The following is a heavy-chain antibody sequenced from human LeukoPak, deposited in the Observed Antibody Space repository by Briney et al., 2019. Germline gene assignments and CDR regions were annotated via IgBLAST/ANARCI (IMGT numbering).Heavy chain of an antibody. CDR2: IYYSGST. Sequence: SETLSLXXXXSXXXXXSSSXYWGWXRQPPGKGLEWIGSIYYSGSTYYNPSLKSRVTISVDTSKNQFSLKLSSVTAADTAVYYCARVSRGSGSKAYYFDYWGQGTLVTVSS. D-gene: IGHD3-10*01. CDR1: XXXXXSSSXY. V-gene: IGHV4-39*01. J-gene: IGHJ4*02. CDR3: ARVSRGSGSKAYYFDY.